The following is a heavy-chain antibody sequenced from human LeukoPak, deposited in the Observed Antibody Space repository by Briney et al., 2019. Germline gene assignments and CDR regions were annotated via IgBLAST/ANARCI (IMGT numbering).Heavy chain of an antibody. D-gene: IGHD3-16*01. CDR1: GESLSGFS. CDR2: INHSGST. V-gene: IGHV4-34*01. J-gene: IGHJ5*01. Sequence: SETLSLTCAVYGESLSGFSRSWIRQPPGKGLAWIGEINHSGSTNYNPSLKSRVVISIDTSKSQFSLKLTSLTAADTAVYCCARGPPPGATAFGVVDSWGQGTLVTVSS. CDR3: ARGPPPGATAFGVVDS.